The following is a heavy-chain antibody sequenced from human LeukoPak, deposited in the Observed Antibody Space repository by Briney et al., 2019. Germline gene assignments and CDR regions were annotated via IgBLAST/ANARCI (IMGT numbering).Heavy chain of an antibody. CDR2: IRSKAYGGAT. CDR1: GFTFVDYA. J-gene: IGHJ4*02. Sequence: GRSLRLSCTASGFTFVDYAIRWVRQAPGKGLEWVGFIRSKAYGGATEYGASVKGRFTITRDDSKSIAYLQMNSLKTEDTAVYYCTRDILTSYYQPDYWGQGTLVSVSS. D-gene: IGHD3-9*01. CDR3: TRDILTSYYQPDY. V-gene: IGHV3-49*04.